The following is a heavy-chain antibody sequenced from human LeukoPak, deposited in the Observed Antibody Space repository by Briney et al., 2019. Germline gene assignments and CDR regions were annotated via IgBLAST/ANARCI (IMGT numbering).Heavy chain of an antibody. CDR2: ISWRGDTT. CDR3: ARHRCSSTTCSFDS. CDR1: GFTFNNYA. V-gene: IGHV3-20*01. D-gene: IGHD2-2*01. J-gene: IGHJ4*02. Sequence: GGSLRLSCAASGFTFNNYAMTWVRQTPGKGPEWVSLISWRGDTTAYAESVRGRFTISRDNAKSSLYLHMNSLRPEDTAFYHCARHRCSSTTCSFDSWGQGSLVTVSP.